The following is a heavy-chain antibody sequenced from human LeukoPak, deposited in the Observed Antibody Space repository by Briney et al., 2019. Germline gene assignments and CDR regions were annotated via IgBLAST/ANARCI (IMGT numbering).Heavy chain of an antibody. Sequence: PGGFLRLSCAASGFTVSSNYMSWVRQAPGKGLEWVSVIYSGGSTYYADSVKGRFTISRDNSKNTLYLQMNSLRAEDTAVYYCARDPHTVGAAFFDYWGQGTLVTVSS. J-gene: IGHJ4*02. CDR1: GFTVSSNY. V-gene: IGHV3-66*02. D-gene: IGHD1-26*01. CDR2: IYSGGST. CDR3: ARDPHTVGAAFFDY.